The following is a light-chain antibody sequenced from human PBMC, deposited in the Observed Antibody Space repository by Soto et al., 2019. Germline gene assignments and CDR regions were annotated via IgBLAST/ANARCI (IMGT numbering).Light chain of an antibody. J-gene: IGKJ1*01. CDR1: QSISTSY. V-gene: IGKV3-20*01. CDR2: GSS. CDR3: QQYGSSPQDT. Sequence: EIVLTQSRGTLSLSPGERAALSRLASQSISTSYLAWYQQKPGQAPRLLIYGSSSRATGIPDRFSGSGSGTDFTLTISSLEPEDFAVYYCQQYGSSPQDTFGQGTKVDIK.